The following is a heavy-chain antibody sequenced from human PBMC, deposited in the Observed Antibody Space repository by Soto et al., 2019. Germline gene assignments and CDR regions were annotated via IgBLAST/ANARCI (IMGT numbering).Heavy chain of an antibody. J-gene: IGHJ3*02. CDR1: GFTFSRSW. CDR3: ARPLGWRDAFDI. V-gene: IGHV3-7*01. Sequence: GGSLRLSCAASGFTFSRSWMSWVRPAPGKGLEWVANIKHDGSEKYYVDSLKGRFTISRDNAKNSLSLEINSLRAEDTAVYYCARPLGWRDAFDIWGQGTMVTVSS. D-gene: IGHD2-15*01. CDR2: IKHDGSEK.